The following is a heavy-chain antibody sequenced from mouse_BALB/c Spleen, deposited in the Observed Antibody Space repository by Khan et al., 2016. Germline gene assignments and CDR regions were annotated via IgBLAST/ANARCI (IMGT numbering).Heavy chain of an antibody. Sequence: EVQLQESGPGLVKPSQSLSLTCTVTGYSITSDYAWNWIRQFPGNRLEWMGYISYSGSTSYNPSLKSRISITRDTSKNQFFLQLNSVTSEDTATYYCARSDYDDKDAMDYWGQGTSVTVSS. D-gene: IGHD2-4*01. V-gene: IGHV3-2*02. CDR1: GYSITSDYA. CDR3: ARSDYDDKDAMDY. CDR2: ISYSGST. J-gene: IGHJ4*01.